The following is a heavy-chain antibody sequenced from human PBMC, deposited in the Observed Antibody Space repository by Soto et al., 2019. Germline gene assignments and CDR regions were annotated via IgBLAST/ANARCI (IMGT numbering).Heavy chain of an antibody. J-gene: IGHJ3*02. V-gene: IGHV4-59*01. CDR2: VHYQAGT. D-gene: IGHD1-7*01. Sequence: PSETLSLTCTVSGGSMRSYYWTWIRQPPGKGLEWIGYVHYQAGTNYNPSLKTRVTISVDTSKTQFSLTLSSVTAADTAVYYCARPARVELGNDAFDIWGQGTMVTVSS. CDR1: GGSMRSYY. CDR3: ARPARVELGNDAFDI.